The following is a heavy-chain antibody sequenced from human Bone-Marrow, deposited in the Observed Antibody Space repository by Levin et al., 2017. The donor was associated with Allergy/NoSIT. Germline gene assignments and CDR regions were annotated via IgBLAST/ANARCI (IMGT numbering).Heavy chain of an antibody. Sequence: PGGSLRLSCAVSGFTFSNYAMHWVRQAPGRGLEWVAFISLDGNTQYYADSVKGRFTFSRDNSNNTLHLQMNSLRVEDTAIYYCAKDTYTCSGGCCYFFDYWGQGALVTVSS. CDR3: AKDTYTCSGGCCYFFDY. CDR2: ISLDGNTQ. CDR1: GFTFSNYA. J-gene: IGHJ4*02. D-gene: IGHD2-15*01. V-gene: IGHV3-30*18.